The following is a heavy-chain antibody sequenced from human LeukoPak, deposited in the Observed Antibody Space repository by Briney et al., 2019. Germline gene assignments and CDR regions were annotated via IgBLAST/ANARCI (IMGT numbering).Heavy chain of an antibody. D-gene: IGHD4-17*01. CDR1: GGSFNDYY. Sequence: SETLSLTCAVYGGSFNDYYWDWIRQPPGKGLEWIGKIDQSGSTIYNSSLKSRVTISVDTSKNQFSLNLTSVTAADTAVYYCARVGINPGDHYYSGMDVWGQGTTVTVSS. CDR2: IDQSGST. J-gene: IGHJ6*02. V-gene: IGHV4-34*01. CDR3: ARVGINPGDHYYSGMDV.